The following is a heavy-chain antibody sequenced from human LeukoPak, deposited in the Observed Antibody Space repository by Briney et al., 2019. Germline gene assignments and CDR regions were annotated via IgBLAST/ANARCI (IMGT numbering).Heavy chain of an antibody. J-gene: IGHJ4*02. D-gene: IGHD5-18*01. Sequence: SETLSLTCSVSGGSISSSSYYWSWIRQPPGKGLEWIGSIYYSGSTSSNPSLKSRVTILVDTSKNQFSLQLSSVTAADTAVYFCARTDGKQLPPRFWGQGTLVTVSS. CDR2: IYYSGST. V-gene: IGHV4-39*07. CDR3: ARTDGKQLPPRF. CDR1: GGSISSSSYY.